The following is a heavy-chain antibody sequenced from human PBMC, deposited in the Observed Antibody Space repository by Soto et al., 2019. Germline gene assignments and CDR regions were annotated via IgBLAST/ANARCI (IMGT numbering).Heavy chain of an antibody. CDR1: GGTFSSYA. Sequence: QVQLVQSGAEVKKPGSSVKVSCKASGGTFSSYAISWVRQAPGQGLEWMGGIIPIFGTANYAQKFQGRVTITADESTSTAYMELSSLRSEDTAVYYCARDLGAVVRGVTYYYYVMDVWGQGTTVTVSS. J-gene: IGHJ6*02. CDR3: ARDLGAVVRGVTYYYYVMDV. CDR2: IIPIFGTA. D-gene: IGHD3-10*01. V-gene: IGHV1-69*12.